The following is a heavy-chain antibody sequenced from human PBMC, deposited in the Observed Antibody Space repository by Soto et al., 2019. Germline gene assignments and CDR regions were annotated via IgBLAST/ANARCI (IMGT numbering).Heavy chain of an antibody. V-gene: IGHV4-4*08. J-gene: IGHJ4*02. CDR3: ARAGYVWGSYPPQGYFDY. D-gene: IGHD3-16*02. CDR2: IYNSGST. Sequence: SETLSLTCNVSGASISSYYWSWIRQPPEKGLEWIAYIYNSGSTNYNPSLKSRVTISVDTPKNQFSLKLSSVTAADTAVYYCARAGYVWGSYPPQGYFDYWGQGTLVTVS. CDR1: GASISSYY.